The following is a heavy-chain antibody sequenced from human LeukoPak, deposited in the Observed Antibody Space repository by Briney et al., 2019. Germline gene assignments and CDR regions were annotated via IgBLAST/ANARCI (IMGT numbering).Heavy chain of an antibody. V-gene: IGHV4-59*01. D-gene: IGHD6-6*01. CDR3: ARILSSSGRDY. CDR1: GGSISSYY. J-gene: IGHJ4*02. CDR2: IYYSGST. Sequence: PSETLSLTCTVSGGSISSYYWSWIRQPPGKGLEWIGYIYYSGSTNYNPSLKSRVTKSVDTSKNQFSLKLSSVTAADTAVYYCARILSSSGRDYWGQGTLVTVSA.